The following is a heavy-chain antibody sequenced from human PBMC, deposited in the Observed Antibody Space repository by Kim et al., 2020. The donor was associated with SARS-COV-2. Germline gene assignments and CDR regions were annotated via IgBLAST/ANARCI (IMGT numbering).Heavy chain of an antibody. Sequence: ASVKVSCKASGYTFTSYAMHWVRQAPGQRLEWMGWINAGNGNTKYSQKFQGRVTITRDTSASTAYMELSSLRSEDTAVYYCARVKGGNNYYYYYGMDVWGQGTTVTVSS. CDR3: ARVKGGNNYYYYYGMDV. J-gene: IGHJ6*02. D-gene: IGHD2-15*01. CDR2: INAGNGNT. V-gene: IGHV1-3*01. CDR1: GYTFTSYA.